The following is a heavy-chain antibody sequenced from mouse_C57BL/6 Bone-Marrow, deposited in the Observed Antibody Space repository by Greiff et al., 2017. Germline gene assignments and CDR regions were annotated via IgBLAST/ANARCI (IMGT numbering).Heavy chain of an antibody. CDR1: GFTFSSYG. J-gene: IGHJ2*01. V-gene: IGHV5-6*01. D-gene: IGHD2-4*01. Sequence: EVKLMESGGDLVKPGGSLKLSCAASGFTFSSYGMSWVRQTPDKRLEWVATISSGGSYTYYPDSVKGRFTLSRDNAKNTLYLQMSSLKSEDTAMYYCARHKTMITYFDYWGQGTTLTVSS. CDR3: ARHKTMITYFDY. CDR2: ISSGGSYT.